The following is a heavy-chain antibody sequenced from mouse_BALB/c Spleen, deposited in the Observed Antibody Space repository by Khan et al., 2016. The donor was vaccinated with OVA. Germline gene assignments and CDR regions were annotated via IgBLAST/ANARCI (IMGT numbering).Heavy chain of an antibody. CDR3: ARHNYGPLAY. D-gene: IGHD1-1*01. J-gene: IGHJ3*01. Sequence: EVELVESGGGLVKPGGPLKLSCAASGFIFSSYAMSWVRQTPEKRLEWVATISSGGDYTYYPDSVKGRFIISRDNAKNTLYFQMSRLRSEDTAMYYCARHNYGPLAYGGQGTLVTGSA. V-gene: IGHV5-9-3*01. CDR1: GFIFSSYA. CDR2: ISSGGDYT.